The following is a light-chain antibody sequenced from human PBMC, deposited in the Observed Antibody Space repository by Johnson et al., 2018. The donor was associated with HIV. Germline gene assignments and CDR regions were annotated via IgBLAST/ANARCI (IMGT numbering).Light chain of an antibody. J-gene: IGLJ1*01. CDR3: GTWDSSLSGV. V-gene: IGLV1-51*01. CDR1: SSNIGNNY. CDR2: GND. Sequence: QSVLTQPPSVSAAPGQKVTISCSGSSSNIGNNYVSWYQQLPGTAPKLLIYGNDKRPSGLPDRSSGPQSGTSSPLGITGLQSGVEANYYCGTWDSSLSGVFGTGTAVTVL.